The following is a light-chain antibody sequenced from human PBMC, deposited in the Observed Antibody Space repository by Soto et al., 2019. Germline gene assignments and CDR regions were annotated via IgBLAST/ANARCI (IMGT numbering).Light chain of an antibody. V-gene: IGKV1-5*03. CDR2: KES. CDR1: QTISSW. CDR3: QHYNSYSEA. Sequence: DMQMTQAPSTLSGSVGDIVTITCRASQTISSWLAWYQQKPGKAPKLLIYKESTLKSGVPSRLSGSGSGKEFTLTISSLQPDDFATYYCQHYNSYSEAFGQGTKVDIK. J-gene: IGKJ1*01.